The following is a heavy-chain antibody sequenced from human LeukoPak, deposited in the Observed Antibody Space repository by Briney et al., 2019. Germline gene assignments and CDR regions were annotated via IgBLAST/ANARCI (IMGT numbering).Heavy chain of an antibody. CDR1: GGSFSGYY. J-gene: IGHJ6*03. CDR2: INHSGST. D-gene: IGHD5-18*01. CDR3: ARVGTPMVTIVAPYYMDV. V-gene: IGHV4-34*01. Sequence: NPSETLSLTCAVYGGSFSGYYWSWLRQPPGKGLEWIGEINHSGSTNYNPSLKSRVTISVDTSKNQFSLKLSSVTAADTAVYYCARVGTPMVTIVAPYYMDVWGKGTTVTVSS.